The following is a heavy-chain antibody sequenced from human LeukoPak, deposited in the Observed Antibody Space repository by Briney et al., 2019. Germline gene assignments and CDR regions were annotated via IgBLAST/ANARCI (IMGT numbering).Heavy chain of an antibody. CDR3: ARFVRRVSSSGYYLFDY. CDR2: INHSGST. CDR1: GGSFSGYY. D-gene: IGHD3-22*01. J-gene: IGHJ4*02. Sequence: PSETLSLTCAVYGGSFSGYYWSWIRQPPGKGLEWIGEINHSGSTNYNPSLKSRVTISVDTSKNQFSLKLSSVTAADTAVYYCARFVRRVSSSGYYLFDYWGQGTLVTVSS. V-gene: IGHV4-34*01.